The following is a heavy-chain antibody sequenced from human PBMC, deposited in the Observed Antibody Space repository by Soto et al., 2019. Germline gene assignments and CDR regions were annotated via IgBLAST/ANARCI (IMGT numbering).Heavy chain of an antibody. V-gene: IGHV1-3*01. Sequence: ASVKVSCKAAGYTIRNYAMHWVRQAPGQSLEWMGWINAGNGNTKYSQKFQGRVTITRDTSASTVYMELSSLRSEDTAVYYCAKEIRPTGESCWDYWGQGTLVTAPQ. CDR1: GYTIRNYA. D-gene: IGHD2-8*02. J-gene: IGHJ4*02. CDR3: AKEIRPTGESCWDY. CDR2: INAGNGNT.